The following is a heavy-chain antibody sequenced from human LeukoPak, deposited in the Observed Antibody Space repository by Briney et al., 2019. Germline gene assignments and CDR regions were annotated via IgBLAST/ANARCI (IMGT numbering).Heavy chain of an antibody. CDR2: ISGSGGST. J-gene: IGHJ1*01. Sequence: GGSLRLSCEASGFTFSDYEMHWVRQAPGKGLEWVSAISGSGGSTYYADSVKGRFTISRDNSKNALYLQMNSLRAEDTAVYYCAKGPPTVTTGEDFQHWGQGTLVTVSS. CDR3: AKGPPTVTTGEDFQH. D-gene: IGHD4-17*01. CDR1: GFTFSDYE. V-gene: IGHV3-23*01.